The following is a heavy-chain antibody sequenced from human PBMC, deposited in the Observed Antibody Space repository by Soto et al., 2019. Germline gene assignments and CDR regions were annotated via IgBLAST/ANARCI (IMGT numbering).Heavy chain of an antibody. V-gene: IGHV3-23*01. CDR2: ISGSGGRT. J-gene: IGHJ4*02. CDR3: AKEMVASTLAGFVDY. D-gene: IGHD2-15*01. Sequence: EVQLLESGGGLIQPGGSLRLSCEASGFTFSNYGMPWVRLAPGKGLEWVSTISGSGGRTYYADPVKGRFTISRDNSKNTLYLQMKSLRADDTAVDDGAKEMVASTLAGFVDYWGQGTLVTVSS. CDR1: GFTFSNYG.